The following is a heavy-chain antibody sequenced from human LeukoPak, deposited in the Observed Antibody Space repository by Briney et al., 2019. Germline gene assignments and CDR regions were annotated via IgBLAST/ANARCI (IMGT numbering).Heavy chain of an antibody. CDR1: GYTFTSYG. CDR2: IITHNNNT. V-gene: IGHV1-18*01. CDR3: DP. Sequence: ASVKVSCKASGYTFTSYGISWVRQAPGQGLEWMGWIITHNNNTNYTQKLQGRVTMTTDTSTSTAYYCARTYCSSGSCYSTSDPWGQGTLVTVSS. D-gene: IGHD2-15*01. J-gene: IGHJ5*02.